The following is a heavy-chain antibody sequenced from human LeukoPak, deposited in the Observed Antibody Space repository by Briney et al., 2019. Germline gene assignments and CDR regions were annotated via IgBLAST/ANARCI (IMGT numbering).Heavy chain of an antibody. Sequence: SVKVSCKASGGTFSSYAISWVRQAPGQGLEWMGRIIPILGIANYAQKFQGRVTITADKSTSTAYMELSSLRSEDTAVYYCARGSDYDFWSGYYWVTTVTHFDYWGQGALVTVSS. CDR2: IIPILGIA. CDR1: GGTFSSYA. CDR3: ARGSDYDFWSGYYWVTTVTHFDY. V-gene: IGHV1-69*04. D-gene: IGHD3-3*01. J-gene: IGHJ4*02.